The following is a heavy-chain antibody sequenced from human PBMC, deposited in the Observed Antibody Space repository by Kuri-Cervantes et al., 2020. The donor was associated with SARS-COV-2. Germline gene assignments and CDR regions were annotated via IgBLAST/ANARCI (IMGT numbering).Heavy chain of an antibody. CDR3: ARGGDWFDP. CDR2: IYYSGST. V-gene: IGHV4-39*07. Sequence: ESLKISCTVSGGSISSSSYYWGWIRQPPGKGLEWIGSIYYSGSTYYNPSLKSRVTISVDTSKNQFSLKLSSVTAADTAVYYCARGGDWFDPWGQGTLVTVSS. J-gene: IGHJ5*02. CDR1: GGSISSSSYY. D-gene: IGHD1-26*01.